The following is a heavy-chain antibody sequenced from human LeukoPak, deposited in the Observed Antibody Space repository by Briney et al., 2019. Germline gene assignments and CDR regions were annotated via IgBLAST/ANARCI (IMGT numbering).Heavy chain of an antibody. V-gene: IGHV1-69*01. CDR3: ARDRYCSSTSCPRSLDY. CDR1: GGTFSSYA. Sequence: ASVKVSCKASGGTFSSYAISWVRQAPGQGLEWMGGIIPIFGTANYAQKVQVRVTITADESTSTAYMELSSLRSEDTAVYYCARDRYCSSTSCPRSLDYWGQGTLVTVSS. D-gene: IGHD2-2*01. CDR2: IIPIFGTA. J-gene: IGHJ4*02.